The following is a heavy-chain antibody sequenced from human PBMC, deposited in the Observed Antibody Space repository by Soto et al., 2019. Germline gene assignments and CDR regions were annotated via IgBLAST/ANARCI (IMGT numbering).Heavy chain of an antibody. J-gene: IGHJ4*02. D-gene: IGHD3-9*01. CDR3: ARDGAMTGVFDY. Sequence: GGSLRLSCAACGFTFYTFGMNWVRQAPGKGLEWISYISVTSTTIHYADSVKGRFAISRDNAKNSLYLDMDSLRVDDTAIYYCARDGAMTGVFDYWGPGTVLTVSS. CDR1: GFTFYTFG. CDR2: ISVTSTTI. V-gene: IGHV3-48*01.